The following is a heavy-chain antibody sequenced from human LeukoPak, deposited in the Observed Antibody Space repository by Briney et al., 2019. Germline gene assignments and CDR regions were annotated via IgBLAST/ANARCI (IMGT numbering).Heavy chain of an antibody. J-gene: IGHJ5*02. CDR1: GITFSTCS. Sequence: GGSLRLSCAVSGITFSTCSMNWVRQAPGKGLEWVSYITSSSSTIYYADSMKGRFTISRDNAKNSLYLQMNSLRAEDTAVYYCASGDYHDWFDPWGQGTLVTVSS. CDR2: ITSSSSTI. CDR3: ASGDYHDWFDP. V-gene: IGHV3-48*01. D-gene: IGHD4-11*01.